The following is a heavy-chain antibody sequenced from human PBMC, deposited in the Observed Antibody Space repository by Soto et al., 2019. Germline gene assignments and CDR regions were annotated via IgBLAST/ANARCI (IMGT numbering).Heavy chain of an antibody. J-gene: IGHJ4*02. CDR2: IYYSGST. D-gene: IGHD5-12*01. Sequence: SETLSLTCTVSGGSISSGGYYWSWIRQHPGKGLEWIGYIYYSGSTYYNPSLKSRVTISVDTSKNQFSLKLSSVTAAETAVYYCERLEMATPPFDYCGQRTLVTVS. CDR1: GGSISSGGYY. CDR3: ERLEMATPPFDY. V-gene: IGHV4-31*03.